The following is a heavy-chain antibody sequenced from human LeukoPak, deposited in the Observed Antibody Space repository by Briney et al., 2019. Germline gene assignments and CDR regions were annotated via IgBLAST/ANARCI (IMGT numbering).Heavy chain of an antibody. J-gene: IGHJ4*02. CDR3: AKDHGGGNSDFDY. CDR2: ISYDGSNK. D-gene: IGHD4-23*01. Sequence: GGSLRLSCAASGFTFSSYGMHWVRQAPGKGLEWVAVISYDGSNKYYADSVKGRFTISRDNSKNTLYLQMNSLRAGDTAVYYCAKDHGGGNSDFDYWGQGTLVTVSS. CDR1: GFTFSSYG. V-gene: IGHV3-30*18.